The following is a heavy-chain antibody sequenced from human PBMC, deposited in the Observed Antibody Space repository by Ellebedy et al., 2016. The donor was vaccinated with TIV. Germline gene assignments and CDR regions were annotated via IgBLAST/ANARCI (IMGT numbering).Heavy chain of an antibody. J-gene: IGHJ4*02. D-gene: IGHD4-23*01. CDR3: VKESDGGNSGTGGLDY. Sequence: SLKISCAASGFTFDDYAMHWVRQAPGKGLEWVSGITCNSRILGYADSVKGRFTISRDNAKNSLYLQMNSLRVEDTALYYCVKESDGGNSGTGGLDYWGQGTLVTVSS. V-gene: IGHV3-9*01. CDR2: ITCNSRIL. CDR1: GFTFDDYA.